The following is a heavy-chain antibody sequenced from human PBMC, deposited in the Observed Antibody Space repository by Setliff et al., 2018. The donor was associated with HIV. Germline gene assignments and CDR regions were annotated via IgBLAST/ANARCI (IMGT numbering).Heavy chain of an antibody. CDR3: ARGKTWLRFLDY. V-gene: IGHV1-18*01. J-gene: IGHJ4*02. D-gene: IGHD5-12*01. CDR1: GGTFSSYA. Sequence: ASVKVSCKASGGTFSSYAINWVRQAPGQGLEWMGWINTHSGYTNYAQNVQGRVTVTMDTSTSTAYMELRSLKSDDTAVYYCARGKTWLRFLDYWGQGTLVTVSS. CDR2: INTHSGYT.